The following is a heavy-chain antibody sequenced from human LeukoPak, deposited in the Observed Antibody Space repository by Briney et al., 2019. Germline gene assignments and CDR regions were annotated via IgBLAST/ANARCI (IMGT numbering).Heavy chain of an antibody. CDR3: ARARYCSGGSCYSQNEYFQH. V-gene: IGHV1-8*01. J-gene: IGHJ1*01. Sequence: ASVKVSCKASGYTFTSYDINWVRQATGQGLEWMGWMNPNSGNTGYAQKFQGRVTMTRNTSISTAYMELISLRSEDTAVYYCARARYCSGGSCYSQNEYFQHWGQGTLVTVSS. D-gene: IGHD2-15*01. CDR2: MNPNSGNT. CDR1: GYTFTSYD.